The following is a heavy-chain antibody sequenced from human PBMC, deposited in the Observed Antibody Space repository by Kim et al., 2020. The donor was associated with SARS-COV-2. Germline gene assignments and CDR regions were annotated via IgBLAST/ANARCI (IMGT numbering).Heavy chain of an antibody. D-gene: IGHD6-13*01. CDR3: ARSPIAALYYFDS. Sequence: DSVKGRLTNSRENAKNTLYLQLNSLRAEDTAVYYCARSPIAALYYFDSWGQGTPVTVSS. V-gene: IGHV3-74*01. J-gene: IGHJ4*02.